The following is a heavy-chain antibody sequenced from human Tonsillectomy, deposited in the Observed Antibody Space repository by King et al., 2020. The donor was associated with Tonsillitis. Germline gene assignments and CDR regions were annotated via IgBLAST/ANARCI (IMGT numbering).Heavy chain of an antibody. CDR1: GGSINSDNW. D-gene: IGHD6-13*01. CDR2: IYHSGTT. CDR3: ASVRLGYSNSWYYFHY. J-gene: IGHJ4*02. Sequence: VQLVESGPGLVKPSGTLSLTCTVSGGSINSDNWWSWVRQPPGKGLEWIGEIYHSGTTNYNPSLKRRLPMSVDKSKNQFSLNLNSVTAADTAVYYCASVRLGYSNSWYYFHYWGQGTLVTVSS. V-gene: IGHV4-4*02.